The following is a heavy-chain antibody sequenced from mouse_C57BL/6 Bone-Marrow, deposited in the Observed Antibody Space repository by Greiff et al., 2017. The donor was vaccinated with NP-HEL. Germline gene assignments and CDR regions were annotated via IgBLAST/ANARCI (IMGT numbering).Heavy chain of an antibody. CDR2: IYPGSGST. D-gene: IGHD1-1*01. V-gene: IGHV1-55*01. CDR1: GYTFTSYW. CDR3: ARSPWVVAPYYAMDY. Sequence: QVQLKQPGAELVKPGASVKMSCKASGYTFTSYWITWVKQRPGQGLEWIGDIYPGSGSTNYNEKFKSKATLTVDKSSSTAYMQLSSLTSEDSAVDYCARSPWVVAPYYAMDYWGQGTSVTVSS. J-gene: IGHJ4*01.